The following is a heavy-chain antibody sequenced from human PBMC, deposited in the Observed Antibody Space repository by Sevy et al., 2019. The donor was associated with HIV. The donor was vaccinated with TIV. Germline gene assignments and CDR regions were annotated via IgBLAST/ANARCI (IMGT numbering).Heavy chain of an antibody. J-gene: IGHJ5*02. CDR1: GSSIISYY. CDR2: ISYSGST. CDR3: AWVPPPFGVGAWFDP. V-gene: IGHV4-59*01. D-gene: IGHD3-3*01. Sequence: SETLSLTCTVSGSSIISYYWSWIRQPPGKGLEWIGYISYSGSTNYNPSLKSRVTISIATSKNQFSLKLSSVTAADTAVYYCAWVPPPFGVGAWFDPWGQGTLVTVSS.